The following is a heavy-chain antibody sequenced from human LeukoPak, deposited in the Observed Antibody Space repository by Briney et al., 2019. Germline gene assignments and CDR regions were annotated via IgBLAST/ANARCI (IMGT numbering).Heavy chain of an antibody. Sequence: ASVKVSCKASGYTFTSYGISWVRQAPGQGLEWMGWISAYNGNTNYAQKLQGRVTMTTDTSTSTAYMELSRLRSDDTAVYYCAKGNYYGSGVFYYYYMDVWGKGTTVTISS. J-gene: IGHJ6*03. CDR3: AKGNYYGSGVFYYYYMDV. V-gene: IGHV1-18*01. CDR1: GYTFTSYG. CDR2: ISAYNGNT. D-gene: IGHD3-10*01.